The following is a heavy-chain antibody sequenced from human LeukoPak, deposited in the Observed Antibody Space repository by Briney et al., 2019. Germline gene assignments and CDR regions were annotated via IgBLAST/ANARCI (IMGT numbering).Heavy chain of an antibody. CDR2: MNPNSGST. CDR1: GYTFTSYD. J-gene: IGHJ6*02. D-gene: IGHD3-3*01. V-gene: IGHV1-8*01. CDR3: ASMKRITIFGVVISRYYYYGMDV. Sequence: ASVKVSCKASGYTFTSYDINWVRQATGQGLEWMGWMNPNSGSTGYAQKFQGRVTMTRNTSISTAYMELSSLRSEDTAVYYCASMKRITIFGVVISRYYYYGMDVWGQGTTVTVSS.